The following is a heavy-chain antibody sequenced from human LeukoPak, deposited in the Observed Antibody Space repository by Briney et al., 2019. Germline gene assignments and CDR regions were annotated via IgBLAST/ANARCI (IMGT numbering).Heavy chain of an antibody. J-gene: IGHJ4*02. CDR3: ARGSEVDTAMVHLDY. Sequence: GASVKVSCKASGGTLSSYAISWVRQAPGQGLEWMGRIIPILGIANYAQKFQGRVTITADKSTSTAYMELSSLRSEDTAVYYCARGSEVDTAMVHLDYWGQGTLVTVSS. CDR1: GGTLSSYA. D-gene: IGHD5-18*01. V-gene: IGHV1-69*04. CDR2: IIPILGIA.